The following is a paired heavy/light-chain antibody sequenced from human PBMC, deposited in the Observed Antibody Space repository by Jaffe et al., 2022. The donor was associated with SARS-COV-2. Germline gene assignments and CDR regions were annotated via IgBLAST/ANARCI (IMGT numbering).Light chain of an antibody. CDR1: SSNIGSNT. J-gene: IGLJ3*02. Sequence: QSMLTQPPSASGTPGQRVTMSCSGSSSNIGSNTVNWYQQVPGTAPKLLIYSNNQRPLGVPDRFSGSKSGTSASLALSGLQSEDEADYYCAAWDDSLNGWVFGGGTKLTVL. CDR2: SNN. V-gene: IGLV1-44*01. CDR3: AAWDDSLNGWV.
Heavy chain of an antibody. J-gene: IGHJ4*02. CDR1: GFSFDDFS. CDR3: AKEFDLGYGSRSFFVDY. D-gene: IGHD3-10*01. Sequence: EAQLVESGGAVVQPGGSLRLSCAVSGFSFDDFSFHWVRQAPGKGLEWVSLITWDGSITYYADSVKGRFTISRDNSKNSLYLQMNSLRSEDTALYYCAKEFDLGYGSRSFFVDYWGQGTLVTVSS. CDR2: ITWDGSIT. V-gene: IGHV3-43*01.